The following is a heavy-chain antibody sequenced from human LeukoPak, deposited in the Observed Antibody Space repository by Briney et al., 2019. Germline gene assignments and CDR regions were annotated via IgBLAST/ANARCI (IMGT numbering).Heavy chain of an antibody. CDR2: IYTSGST. Sequence: SETLSLTCTVSGGSISSYYWSWIRQPAGKGLEWIGRIYTSGSTNYNPSLKSRVAMSVDTSKNQFSLKLSSVTAADTAVYYCARLSADSSSSRGFDYWGQGTLVTVSS. CDR3: ARLSADSSSSRGFDY. V-gene: IGHV4-4*07. D-gene: IGHD2-2*01. J-gene: IGHJ4*02. CDR1: GGSISSYY.